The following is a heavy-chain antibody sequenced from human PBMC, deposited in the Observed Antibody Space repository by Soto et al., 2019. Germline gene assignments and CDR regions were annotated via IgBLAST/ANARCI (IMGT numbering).Heavy chain of an antibody. V-gene: IGHV4-39*06. D-gene: IGHD3-22*01. CDR1: GGSISSSSCY. CDR3: VRYESDSSGHDDEH. J-gene: IGHJ1*01. Sequence: PSETMSLTRSVSGGSISSSSCYWGWSRQAPERGLEWLRSTSHRGATSYTPSLKCRAIIWLDASNKQFTGRLTSVTVADTATYYRVRYESDSSGHDDEHWGQGTRVTVS. CDR2: TSHRGAT.